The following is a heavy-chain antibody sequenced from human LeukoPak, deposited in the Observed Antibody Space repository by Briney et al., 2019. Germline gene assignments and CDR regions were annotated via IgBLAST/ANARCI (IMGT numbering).Heavy chain of an antibody. J-gene: IGHJ4*02. Sequence: GGSLRLSCAASGFTVSSNYMSCVRHARGEGLEWVTVIYRGGSTYYADSVKGRFTISRHNSKNTQYLQMNSLRAEDTAVYYCARRSGSGRDYWGQGTLVTVSS. CDR2: IYRGGST. D-gene: IGHD1-26*01. CDR3: ARRSGSGRDY. CDR1: GFTVSSNY. V-gene: IGHV3-53*04.